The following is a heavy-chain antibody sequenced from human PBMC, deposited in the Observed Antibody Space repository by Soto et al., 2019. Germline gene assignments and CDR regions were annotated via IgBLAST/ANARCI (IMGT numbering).Heavy chain of an antibody. CDR1: GFTFSSYA. CDR3: AKDSRSHPQGWFDP. V-gene: IGHV3-23*01. Sequence: EVQLLESGGGLVQPGASLRLSCAASGFTFSSYAMTWVRQAPGKGLEWVSSISGSGDYTYFADSLKGRFTISRDNSKDTLYLQMSSLRVEDTAIYYCAKDSRSHPQGWFDPWGQGTLVTVSS. J-gene: IGHJ5*02. D-gene: IGHD2-15*01. CDR2: ISGSGDYT.